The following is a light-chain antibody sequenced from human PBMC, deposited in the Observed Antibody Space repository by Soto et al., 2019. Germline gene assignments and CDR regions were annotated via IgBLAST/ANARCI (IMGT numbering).Light chain of an antibody. V-gene: IGKV1-5*01. CDR2: DAS. CDR1: QSISSW. J-gene: IGKJ1*01. CDR3: QQYNSYSPVG. Sequence: DIQMTQSPSTLSASVGDRVTITCRASQSISSWLAWYQQKPGKAPKLLIYDASSLESGVPSRFSSSGSGTEFTLTISSLQPDDFATYYCQQYNSYSPVGFDQGTKVEIK.